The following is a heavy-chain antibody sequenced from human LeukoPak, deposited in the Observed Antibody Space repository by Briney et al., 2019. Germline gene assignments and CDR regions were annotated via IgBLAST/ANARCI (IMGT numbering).Heavy chain of an antibody. J-gene: IGHJ5*02. V-gene: IGHV3-74*01. Sequence: GGSLRLSCAASGFTFSSYWMHWVRQAPGKGLVWASRINSDGSSTSYADSVKGRFTISRDNAKNTLYLQMNSLRAEDTAVYYCARDLFYDISGAWGQGTLVTVSS. CDR1: GFTFSSYW. CDR3: ARDLFYDISGA. CDR2: INSDGSST. D-gene: IGHD3-9*01.